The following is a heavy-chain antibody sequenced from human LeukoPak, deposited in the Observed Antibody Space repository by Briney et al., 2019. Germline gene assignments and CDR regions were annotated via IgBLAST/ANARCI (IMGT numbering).Heavy chain of an antibody. V-gene: IGHV3-64*01. Sequence: GGSLRLSCAATGFSLSTYAMHWVRQAPGKGLEYVSAISSNGGSTYYANSVKGRFAISRDNSKNTLYLQMGSLRVEDMAVCYGARDLFGWLRRPFDYWGQGTLVTVSS. CDR1: GFSLSTYA. CDR3: ARDLFGWLRRPFDY. CDR2: ISSNGGST. J-gene: IGHJ4*02. D-gene: IGHD5-12*01.